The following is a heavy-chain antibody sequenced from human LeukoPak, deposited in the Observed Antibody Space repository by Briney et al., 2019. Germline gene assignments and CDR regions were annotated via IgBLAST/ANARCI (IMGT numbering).Heavy chain of an antibody. J-gene: IGHJ4*02. CDR2: FYYSGST. V-gene: IGHV4-59*01. D-gene: IGHD3-16*01. CDR1: GGSITSYY. Sequence: NPSETLSLTCFVSGGSITSYYWSWIRQPPGKGLEWMGFFYYSGSTYINPSLKSRVTISADTSKNQFSLKVDALSAADTALYYCARGGGVGSTSLDYWGQGILVTVSS. CDR3: ARGGGVGSTSLDY.